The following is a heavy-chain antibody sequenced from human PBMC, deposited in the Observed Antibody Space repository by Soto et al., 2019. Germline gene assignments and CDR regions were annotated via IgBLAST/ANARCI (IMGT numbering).Heavy chain of an antibody. Sequence: SETLSLTCAVSGGSISSDYYYWSLVRQHPGTGLEWIGYIFYTGSPYYNQSLKSRVTISLDTPKNQFSLQLSSVTAADTAAFYCATDGDDGDSSTLVWLVTWGQGAL. J-gene: IGHJ5*01. CDR3: ATDGDDGDSSTLVWLVT. D-gene: IGHD4-17*01. V-gene: IGHV4-31*11. CDR1: GGSISSDYYY. CDR2: IFYTGSP.